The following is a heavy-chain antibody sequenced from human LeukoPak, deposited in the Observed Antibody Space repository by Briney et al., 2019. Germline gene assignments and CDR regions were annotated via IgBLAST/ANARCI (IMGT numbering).Heavy chain of an antibody. V-gene: IGHV4-59*01. J-gene: IGHJ3*02. D-gene: IGHD3-16*01. CDR1: GGSISSYY. CDR2: TYYSGST. Sequence: PSETLSLTCTVSGGSISSYYWSWIRQPPGKGLEWIGYTYYSGSTNYDPSLKSRVTISVDTSKNQFSLKLSSVTAADTAVYYCARSTASGFGDQGYAFDIWGQGTMVAVSS. CDR3: ARSTASGFGDQGYAFDI.